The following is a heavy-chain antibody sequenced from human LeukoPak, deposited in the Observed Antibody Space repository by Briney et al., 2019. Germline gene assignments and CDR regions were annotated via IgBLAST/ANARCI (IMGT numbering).Heavy chain of an antibody. CDR2: ISWDGGST. V-gene: IGHV3-43*01. CDR3: AKDIAGMATSNYFDY. D-gene: IGHD5-24*01. Sequence: GGSLRLSCAASGFTFDDYTMHRVRQAPGKGLEWVSLISWDGGSTYYADSVKGRFTISRDNSKNSLYLQMNSLRTEDTALYHCAKDIAGMATSNYFDYWGQGTLVTVSS. J-gene: IGHJ4*02. CDR1: GFTFDDYT.